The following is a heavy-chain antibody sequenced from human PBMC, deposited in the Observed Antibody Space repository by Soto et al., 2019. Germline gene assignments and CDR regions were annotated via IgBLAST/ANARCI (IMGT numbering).Heavy chain of an antibody. CDR2: ISGSGGST. CDR1: GFTFSSYA. CDR3: VWFGKTKYYYYYGMDV. Sequence: GGSLRLSCAASGFTFSSYAMSWVRQAPGKGLEWVSAISGSGGSTYYADSVKGRFTISRDNSKNTLYLQMNSLRAEDTAVYYCVWFGKTKYYYYYGMDVWGQGTTVTVSS. V-gene: IGHV3-23*01. D-gene: IGHD3-10*01. J-gene: IGHJ6*02.